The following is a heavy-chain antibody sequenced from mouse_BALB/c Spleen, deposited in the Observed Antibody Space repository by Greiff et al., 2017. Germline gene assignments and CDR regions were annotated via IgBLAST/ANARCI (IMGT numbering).Heavy chain of an antibody. Sequence: LVKPGASVKISCKASGYSFTGYYMHWVKQSHGKGLEWIGYISCYNGATSYNQKFKGKATFTVDTSSSTAYMQFNSLTSEDSAVYYCARRYDGYAMDYWGQGTSVTVSS. V-gene: IGHV1S34*01. D-gene: IGHD2-14*01. CDR3: ARRYDGYAMDY. J-gene: IGHJ4*01. CDR1: GYSFTGYY. CDR2: ISCYNGAT.